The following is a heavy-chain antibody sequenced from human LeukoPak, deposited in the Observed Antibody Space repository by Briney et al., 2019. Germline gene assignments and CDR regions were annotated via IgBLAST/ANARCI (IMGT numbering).Heavy chain of an antibody. CDR2: ISSSGNTI. J-gene: IGHJ4*02. Sequence: GGSLRLSCAASGFTFSHHNMNWVRQVPGKGLEWVSYISSSGNTIYYADSEKSRFTISRDNAHGSLYLQMNSLRAEDTAVYYCAKNGHGSGSYYPRTKYYFDYWGQGTLVTVSS. D-gene: IGHD3-10*01. CDR1: GFTFSHHN. V-gene: IGHV3-48*01. CDR3: AKNGHGSGSYYPRTKYYFDY.